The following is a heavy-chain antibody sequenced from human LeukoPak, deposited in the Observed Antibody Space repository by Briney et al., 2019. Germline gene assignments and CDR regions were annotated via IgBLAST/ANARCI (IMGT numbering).Heavy chain of an antibody. CDR1: GFTFNTYA. D-gene: IGHD3-22*01. CDR3: AKGNSSGYYYDISSYLDFFDY. CDR2: ISGNGGST. V-gene: IGHV3-23*01. Sequence: SGGSLRLSCAASGFTFNTYAMNWVRQAPGKGLEWVSTISGNGGSTWYADSVKGRFTISRDNSKNTLYLQMNSLRAEDTAVYYCAKGNSSGYYYDISSYLDFFDYWGQGTLVTVSS. J-gene: IGHJ4*02.